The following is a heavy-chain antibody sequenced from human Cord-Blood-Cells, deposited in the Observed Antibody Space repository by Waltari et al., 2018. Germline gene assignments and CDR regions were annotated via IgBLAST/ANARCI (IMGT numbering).Heavy chain of an antibody. CDR3: ARWNWGSGAFDI. Sequence: QVQLQQWGAGLLKPSETLSLTCAVYGGSFSGYYWSWIRQPPGKGLEWIGEINHSGSTNHNPSLKSRVTISVDTSKNQFSLKLSSVTAADTAVYYCARWNWGSGAFDIWGQGTMVTVSS. CDR1: GGSFSGYY. V-gene: IGHV4-34*01. D-gene: IGHD7-27*01. J-gene: IGHJ3*02. CDR2: INHSGST.